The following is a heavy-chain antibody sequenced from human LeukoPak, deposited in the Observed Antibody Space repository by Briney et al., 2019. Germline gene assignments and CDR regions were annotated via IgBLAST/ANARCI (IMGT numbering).Heavy chain of an antibody. V-gene: IGHV1-2*02. Sequence: ASVKVSCKASGYTFTGYYIHWVRQAPGQGLEWMGWINPNSGGTNYAQKFQGRVTMTRDTSISTAYMELSSLRSDDTALYYCASQRERGPPLRVEFDYWGQGTLVTVSS. CDR2: INPNSGGT. CDR3: ASQRERGPPLRVEFDY. J-gene: IGHJ4*02. D-gene: IGHD3-22*01. CDR1: GYTFTGYY.